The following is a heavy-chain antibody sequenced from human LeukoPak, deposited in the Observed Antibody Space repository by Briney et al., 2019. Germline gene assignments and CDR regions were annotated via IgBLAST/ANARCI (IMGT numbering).Heavy chain of an antibody. CDR1: GFTFSTYD. J-gene: IGHJ4*02. CDR2: ISSSGGST. D-gene: IGHD3-3*01. Sequence: GGSLRLSCAASGFTFSTYDMSWVRQAPGKGLEWVSGISSSGGSTYYADSMKGRFTISRDNSKNTLYLQMNSLRAEYTAVYYCAKSALYDFWSGYPPPTFDYWGQGALVTVSS. CDR3: AKSALYDFWSGYPPPTFDY. V-gene: IGHV3-23*01.